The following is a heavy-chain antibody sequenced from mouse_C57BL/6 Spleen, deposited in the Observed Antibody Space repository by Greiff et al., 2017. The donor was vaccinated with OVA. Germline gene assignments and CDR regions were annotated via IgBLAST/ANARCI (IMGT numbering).Heavy chain of an antibody. CDR3: ASGGNYWFAY. J-gene: IGHJ3*01. Sequence: QVHVKQPGAELVKPGASVKMSCKASGYTFTSYWITWVKQRPGQGLEWIGDIYPGSGSTNYNEKFKSKATLTVDTSSSTAYMQLSSLTSEDSAVYYCASGGNYWFAYWGQGTLVTVSA. CDR1: GYTFTSYW. CDR2: IYPGSGST. D-gene: IGHD2-1*01. V-gene: IGHV1-55*01.